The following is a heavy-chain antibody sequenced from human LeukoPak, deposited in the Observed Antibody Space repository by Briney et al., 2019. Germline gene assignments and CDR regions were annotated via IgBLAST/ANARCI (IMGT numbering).Heavy chain of an antibody. J-gene: IGHJ4*02. Sequence: PSETLSLTCAVYGGSFSGYYWSWIRQPPGKGLEWIGEINHSGSTNYNPSLKSRVTISVDTSKNQSSLKLSSVTAADTAVYYCARGRADFWSGYLGRLDYWGQGTLVTVSS. CDR2: INHSGST. CDR3: ARGRADFWSGYLGRLDY. CDR1: GGSFSGYY. D-gene: IGHD3-3*01. V-gene: IGHV4-34*01.